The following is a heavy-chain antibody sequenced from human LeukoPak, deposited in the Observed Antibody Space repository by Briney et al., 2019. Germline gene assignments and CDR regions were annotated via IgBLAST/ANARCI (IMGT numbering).Heavy chain of an antibody. V-gene: IGHV3-23*01. Sequence: HAGGSLRLSCAASGFTFSSYGMSWVRQAPGKGLEWVSAISGSGGSTYYADSVKGRFTISRDNSKNTLFLHMNSPRAEDTAVYYCARSYGDYDFFDYWGQGTLVTVSS. D-gene: IGHD4-17*01. J-gene: IGHJ4*02. CDR3: ARSYGDYDFFDY. CDR2: ISGSGGST. CDR1: GFTFSSYG.